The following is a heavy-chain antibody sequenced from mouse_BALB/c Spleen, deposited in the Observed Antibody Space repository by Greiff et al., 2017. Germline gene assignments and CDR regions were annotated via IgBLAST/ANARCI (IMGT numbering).Heavy chain of an antibody. V-gene: IGHV1-54*01. D-gene: IGHD2-2*01. J-gene: IGHJ3*01. CDR2: INPGSGGT. Sequence: VQLQQSGAELVRPGTSVKVSCKASGYAFTNYLIEWVKQRPGQGLEWIGVINPGSGGTNYNEKFKGKATLTADKSSSTAYMQLSSLTSDDSAVYFCARGTIYYGYSWCAYWGQGTLVTVSA. CDR1: GYAFTNYL. CDR3: ARGTIYYGYSWCAY.